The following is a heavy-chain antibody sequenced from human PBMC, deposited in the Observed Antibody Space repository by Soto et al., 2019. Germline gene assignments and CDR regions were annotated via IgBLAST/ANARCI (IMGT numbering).Heavy chain of an antibody. V-gene: IGHV4-59*01. Sequence: SETLSLTCTVSGGSISSYYWSWIRQPPGKGLEWIGYIYYSGSTNYNPSLKSRVTISVDTSKNQFSLKLSSVTAADTAVYYCARDRYGDYASLDYWGQGTLVTVSS. CDR1: GGSISSYY. CDR2: IYYSGST. J-gene: IGHJ4*02. D-gene: IGHD4-17*01. CDR3: ARDRYGDYASLDY.